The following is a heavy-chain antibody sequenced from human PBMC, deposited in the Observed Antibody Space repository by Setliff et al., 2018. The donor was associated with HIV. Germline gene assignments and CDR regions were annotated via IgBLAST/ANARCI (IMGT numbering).Heavy chain of an antibody. J-gene: IGHJ6*03. V-gene: IGHV4-61*10. CDR1: GGSMNSDSYS. D-gene: IGHD5-18*01. CDR3: ARGSRGYSYAYYYYYMDV. Sequence: ETLSLTCTVSGGSMNSDSYSWTWLRQPAGKGPELIGHIYVGGSVVYNPSLASRVTISLVPSKNQFSLKLSSVTAADTAVYYCARGSRGYSYAYYYYYMDVWGKGTTVTVSS. CDR2: IYVGGSV.